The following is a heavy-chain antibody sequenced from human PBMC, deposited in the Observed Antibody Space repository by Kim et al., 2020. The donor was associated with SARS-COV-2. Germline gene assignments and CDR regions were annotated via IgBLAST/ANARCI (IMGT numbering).Heavy chain of an antibody. CDR3: ARDAKGYCTGGVCYTFDY. J-gene: IGHJ4*02. Sequence: PGRVTITADESTSTAYMELSSLRSEDTAVYYCARDAKGYCTGGVCYTFDYWGQGTLVTVSS. D-gene: IGHD2-8*02. V-gene: IGHV1-69*01.